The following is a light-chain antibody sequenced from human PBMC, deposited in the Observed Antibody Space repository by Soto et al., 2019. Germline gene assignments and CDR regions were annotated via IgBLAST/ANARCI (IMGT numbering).Light chain of an antibody. V-gene: IGKV3-20*01. CDR1: QSVSSSY. J-gene: IGKJ3*01. CDR3: QQYGSSFT. CDR2: GAS. Sequence: EIVLTQSPGTLSLSPGERATLSCRASQSVSSSYLAWYQQKPGQAPRLLIYGASSRATGIPDRFSGSGSGTDFTLTSSRLEPEDFAVYYCQQYGSSFTFGPGTKVDIK.